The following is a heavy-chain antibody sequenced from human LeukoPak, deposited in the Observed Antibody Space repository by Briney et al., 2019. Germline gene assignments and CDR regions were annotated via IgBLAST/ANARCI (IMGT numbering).Heavy chain of an antibody. Sequence: SETLSLTCTVSGGSISSYYLNWIRRPPGKGLEWIGYIYYSGSTNYNPSLKSRVTISLDTSKNQFSLKLSSVTAADTAVYYCARSGSYAAAGDYWGQGTLVPVSS. V-gene: IGHV4-59*08. D-gene: IGHD2-15*01. CDR3: ARSGSYAAAGDY. CDR2: IYYSGST. J-gene: IGHJ4*02. CDR1: GGSISSYY.